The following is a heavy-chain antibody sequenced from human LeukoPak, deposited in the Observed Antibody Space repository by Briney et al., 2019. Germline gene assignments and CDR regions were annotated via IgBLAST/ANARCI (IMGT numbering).Heavy chain of an antibody. CDR1: GFTFSSYW. CDR3: ARRIAAAAAPYYFDY. CDR2: INSDGSST. J-gene: IGHJ4*02. D-gene: IGHD6-13*01. V-gene: IGHV3-74*01. Sequence: PGGSLRHSCAASGFTFSSYWMHWVRQAPGKGLLWVSRINSDGSSTSYADSVKGRFTISRDNAKNTLYLQMNSLRAEDTAVYYCARRIAAAAAPYYFDYWGQGTLVTVSS.